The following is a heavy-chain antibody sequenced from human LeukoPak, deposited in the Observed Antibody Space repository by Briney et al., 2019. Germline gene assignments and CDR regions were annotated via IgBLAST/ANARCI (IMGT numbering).Heavy chain of an antibody. V-gene: IGHV3-23*01. Sequence: GGSLRLSCAASGFTFSSYAMSWVRQAPGKGLKWVSGVSVSGDSTYYADSVKGRFTISRDNSKNMLYLQMNSLRAEDTAVYYCAKEPTIVARPSFDYWGQGTLVTVSS. CDR1: GFTFSSYA. D-gene: IGHD5-12*01. J-gene: IGHJ4*02. CDR3: AKEPTIVARPSFDY. CDR2: VSVSGDST.